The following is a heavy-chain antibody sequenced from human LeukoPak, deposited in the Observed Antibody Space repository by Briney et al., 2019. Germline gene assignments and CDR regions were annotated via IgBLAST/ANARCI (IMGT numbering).Heavy chain of an antibody. CDR2: ISGTGGST. V-gene: IGHV3-23*01. D-gene: IGHD3-10*01. CDR1: GFTFSNYA. J-gene: IGHJ6*02. CDR3: AKRGYGPGTFFYYYGMDV. Sequence: SGGSLRLSCAASGFTFSNYAMSWVRQAPRKGLEWVSAISGTGGSTYYADSVKGRFTISRDNSKNTLYLQMNSLRAEDTAVYYCAKRGYGPGTFFYYYGMDVWGQGTTVTVSS.